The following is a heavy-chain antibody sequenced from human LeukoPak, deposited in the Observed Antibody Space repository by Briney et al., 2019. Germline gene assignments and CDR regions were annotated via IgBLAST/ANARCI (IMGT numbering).Heavy chain of an antibody. CDR1: GFTFGNYE. V-gene: IGHV3-30*18. Sequence: GGSLTLSCAPSGFTFGNYEMHWVCQAPGKGLEWVAVISYDGSNKYYADSVKGRFTISRDNSKNTVYLQMNSLRAEDTAVYYCAKDREGTTFDNWGQGTLVTVSS. J-gene: IGHJ4*02. D-gene: IGHD1-7*01. CDR3: AKDREGTTFDN. CDR2: ISYDGSNK.